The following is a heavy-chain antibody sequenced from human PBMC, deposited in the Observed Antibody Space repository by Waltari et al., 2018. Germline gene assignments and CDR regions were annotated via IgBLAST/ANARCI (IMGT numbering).Heavy chain of an antibody. D-gene: IGHD2-2*01. J-gene: IGHJ5*02. CDR3: ARDPRPSVVVPVGLREMGWFDP. CDR2: SKAAKGNR. CDR1: RYTFINYA. V-gene: IGHV1-3*01. Sequence: QVQLVQSGAEVKKPGASVKVSCKASRYTFINYALHTVRQAPGQRLDGKGWSKAAKGNRKYCRKCQGWVTRTRDRSATRAYMELSSLRSGDTALYYCARDPRPSVVVPVGLREMGWFDPWGQGTLVTVSS.